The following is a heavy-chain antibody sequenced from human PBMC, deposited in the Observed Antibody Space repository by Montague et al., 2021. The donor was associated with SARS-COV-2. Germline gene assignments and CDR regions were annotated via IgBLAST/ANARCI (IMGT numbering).Heavy chain of an antibody. CDR2: MSATGSS. CDR3: SGEGGYNYGYVS. D-gene: IGHD5-18*01. J-gene: IGHJ4*02. V-gene: IGHV4-59*01. CDR1: GGSMSTYY. Sequence: SETLSLTCSISGGSMSTYYWNWIRQPPGRGLEWIGYMSATGSSNYNPSLKSRVTISLDTSQNQVSLRLTSVTAADTAVYYCSGEGGYNYGYVSWGPGTLVTVSS.